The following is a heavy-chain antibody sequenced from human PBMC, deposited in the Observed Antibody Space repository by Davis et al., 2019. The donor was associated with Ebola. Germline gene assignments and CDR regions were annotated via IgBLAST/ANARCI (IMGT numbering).Heavy chain of an antibody. J-gene: IGHJ4*02. D-gene: IGHD2-2*01. V-gene: IGHV4-39*01. CDR1: GGSISSSSYY. Sequence: PSETLSLTCAVSGGSISSSSYYWGWIRQPPGKGLEWIGSIYYSGSTYYNPSLKSRVTKSVDTSKNQFSLKLSSVTAADTAVYYCARTYQLLSGLDYWGQGTLVTVSS. CDR2: IYYSGST. CDR3: ARTYQLLSGLDY.